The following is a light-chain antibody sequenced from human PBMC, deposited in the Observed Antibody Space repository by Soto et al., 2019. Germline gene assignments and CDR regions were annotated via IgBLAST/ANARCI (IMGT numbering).Light chain of an antibody. Sequence: EIGLSQSLGTLSLSTGEGATVSCRASQSINSNSLVWYQRKLGQAPRLLIYNTSSRATGIPDRFSGSGSGTAFTISISSLEAEEVVVDYCQQHSSWPITFGEGTKVDI. CDR2: NTS. J-gene: IGKJ4*01. V-gene: IGKV3D-20*02. CDR1: QSINSNS. CDR3: QQHSSWPIT.